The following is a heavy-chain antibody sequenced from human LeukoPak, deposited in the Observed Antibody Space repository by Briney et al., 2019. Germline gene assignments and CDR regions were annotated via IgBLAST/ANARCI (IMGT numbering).Heavy chain of an antibody. CDR2: IHDSGST. D-gene: IGHD2-8*01. V-gene: IGHV4-39*01. Sequence: SETLSLTCTVSGGSISSSSYYWGWIRQPPGKGLEWIGTIHDSGSTYYNPSLRSRVTMSVDTSKNQLSLRLTSAPAADTALYYCASRATNWAPFDYWGQGSLVTVSS. CDR1: GGSISSSSYY. J-gene: IGHJ4*02. CDR3: ASRATNWAPFDY.